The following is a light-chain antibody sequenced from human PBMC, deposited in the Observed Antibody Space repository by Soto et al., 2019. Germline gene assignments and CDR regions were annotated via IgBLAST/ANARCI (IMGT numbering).Light chain of an antibody. CDR1: QNINNY. Sequence: DIQMTQSPSSLSASVVDRVTITFQASQNINNYLNWYQQKPGRAPKLLIYDASNLEAGVPSRFRGSGSGTDFTFTISRLQPEDIATYYCQQYENLPTFGQGTLLEIK. CDR3: QQYENLPT. V-gene: IGKV1-33*01. J-gene: IGKJ5*01. CDR2: DAS.